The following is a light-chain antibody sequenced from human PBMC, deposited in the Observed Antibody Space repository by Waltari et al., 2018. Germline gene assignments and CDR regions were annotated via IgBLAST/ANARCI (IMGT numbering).Light chain of an antibody. J-gene: IGLJ3*02. V-gene: IGLV2-8*01. CDR2: EVT. CDR1: SSDIGTYNL. Sequence: QSALTQPPSASGSPGQSVTISCTGTSSDIGTYNLVSWYQQGPGKGPNLIIEEVTKRPSGVPDRFSGSKSGNTASLTVSGLQADDEADYYCSSYAGSGNVVFGGGTKLTVL. CDR3: SSYAGSGNVV.